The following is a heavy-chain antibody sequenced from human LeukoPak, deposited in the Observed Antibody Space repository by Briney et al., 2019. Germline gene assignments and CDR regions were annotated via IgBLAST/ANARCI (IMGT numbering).Heavy chain of an antibody. CDR2: INRSGGGT. V-gene: IGHV3-23*01. J-gene: IGHJ4*02. CDR3: AKDSALLPGY. D-gene: IGHD3-10*01. CDR1: GFTFSSYA. Sequence: GGSLRLSCAASGFTFSSYAMSWVRQAPRPGLERVSAINRSGGGTSYADSVKGRFTISRDYSKNTLYLQMNSLRAEDTAVYYCAKDSALLPGYWGQGTLVTGSS.